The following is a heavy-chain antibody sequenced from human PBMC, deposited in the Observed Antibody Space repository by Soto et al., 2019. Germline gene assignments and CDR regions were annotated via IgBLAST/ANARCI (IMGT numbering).Heavy chain of an antibody. CDR3: ARAPYYYDSSGYYYYFDY. CDR1: GGSISSGGYY. Sequence: SETLSLTCTVSGGSISSGGYYWSWIRQHPGKGLEWIGYIYYSGSTYYNPSLKSRVTISVDTSKNQFSLKLSSVTAADTAVYYCARAPYYYDSSGYYYYFDYWGQGTLVTVSS. V-gene: IGHV4-31*03. CDR2: IYYSGST. J-gene: IGHJ4*02. D-gene: IGHD3-22*01.